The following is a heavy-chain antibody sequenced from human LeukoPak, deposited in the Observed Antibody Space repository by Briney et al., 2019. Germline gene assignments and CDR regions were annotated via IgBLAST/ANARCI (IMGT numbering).Heavy chain of an antibody. CDR3: ARDSGSYFTAFDY. V-gene: IGHV1-69*13. D-gene: IGHD1-26*01. CDR1: GGTFSSYA. J-gene: IGHJ4*02. Sequence: EASVKVSCKASGGTFSSYAISWVRQAPGQGLEWMGGIIPIFGTANYAQKFQGRVTITADESTSTAYMELSSLRSEDTAVYYCARDSGSYFTAFDYWGQETLVTVSS. CDR2: IIPIFGTA.